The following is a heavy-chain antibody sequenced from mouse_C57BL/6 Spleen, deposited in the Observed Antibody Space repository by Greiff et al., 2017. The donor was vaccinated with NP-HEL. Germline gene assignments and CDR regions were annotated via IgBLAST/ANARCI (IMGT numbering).Heavy chain of an antibody. V-gene: IGHV1-18*01. D-gene: IGHD1-1*01. CDR1: GYTFTDYN. CDR3: ARSGADYVSSPFAY. CDR2: INPNNGGT. Sequence: EVQLQQSGPELVKPGASVKIPCKASGYTFTDYNMDWVKQSHGKSLEWIGDINPNNGGTIYNQKFKGKATLTVDKSSSTAYMERRSLTSEDTAVYYWARSGADYVSSPFAYGGQGTLVTVSA. J-gene: IGHJ3*01.